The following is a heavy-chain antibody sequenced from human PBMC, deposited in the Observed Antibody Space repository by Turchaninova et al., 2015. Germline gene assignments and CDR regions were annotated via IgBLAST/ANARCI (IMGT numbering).Heavy chain of an antibody. Sequence: QVQLQQWGAGLLKPSETLSLTCAVSGGSFSGYYWSWIRQPPGKGLEWIGEINHSGSTNYNPSLKSRVTISVDTSKNQFSLKLSSVTAADTAVYYCARGRYYDSSGYCDFDYWGQGTLVTVSS. D-gene: IGHD3-22*01. V-gene: IGHV4-34*01. CDR2: INHSGST. CDR1: GGSFSGYY. CDR3: ARGRYYDSSGYCDFDY. J-gene: IGHJ4*02.